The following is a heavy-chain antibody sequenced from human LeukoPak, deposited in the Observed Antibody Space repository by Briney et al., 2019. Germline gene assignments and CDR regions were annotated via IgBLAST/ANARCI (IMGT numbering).Heavy chain of an antibody. CDR2: ISASSTYI. Sequence: GGSLRLSCAASGFTFSSYSMNWVRQAPGKGLEWVSSISASSTYISYADSVEGRFTISRDTAKNSLYLQMNSLRAEDTAVYYCARDGGGGVNAFDIWGQGTMVTVSS. CDR1: GFTFSSYS. CDR3: ARDGGGGVNAFDI. J-gene: IGHJ3*02. V-gene: IGHV3-21*01. D-gene: IGHD3-10*01.